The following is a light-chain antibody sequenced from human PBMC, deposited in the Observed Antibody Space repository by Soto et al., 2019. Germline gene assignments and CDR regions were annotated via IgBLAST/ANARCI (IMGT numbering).Light chain of an antibody. CDR3: QQYNNWPQT. CDR1: QSVSNN. J-gene: IGKJ1*01. V-gene: IGKV3-15*01. CDR2: YAS. Sequence: TQSPATLSVSLGERATLSCRASQSVSNNLAWYQQKPGQAPRLLIYYASTRATGIPARFSGSGSGTEFTLTVSSLQSEDFAVYYCQQYNNWPQTFGQGTKV.